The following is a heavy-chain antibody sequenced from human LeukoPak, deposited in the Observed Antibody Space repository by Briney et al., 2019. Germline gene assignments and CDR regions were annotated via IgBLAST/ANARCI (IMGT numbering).Heavy chain of an antibody. CDR2: VSGSGGNT. V-gene: IGHV3-23*01. Sequence: TGGSLRLSCAASGFTFTNSAMTWVRQAPGKGLEWVPTVSGSGGNTYYADSVKGRFTISRDDSENTLYLQMNSLRAQDTAVYYCAKSLAVPGSPDYWGQGTLVTVSS. CDR1: GFTFTNSA. J-gene: IGHJ4*02. CDR3: AKSLAVPGSPDY. D-gene: IGHD6-19*01.